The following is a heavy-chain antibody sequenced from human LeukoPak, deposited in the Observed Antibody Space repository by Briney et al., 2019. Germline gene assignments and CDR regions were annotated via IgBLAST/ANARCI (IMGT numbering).Heavy chain of an antibody. CDR3: ARGILTGYGY. V-gene: IGHV3-7*04. D-gene: IGHD3-9*01. CDR1: GSTFSSYW. J-gene: IGHJ4*02. CDR2: IKQDGSEK. Sequence: GGSLRLSCAASGSTFSSYWMSWMRQAPGKGLEWVANIKQDGSEKYYVDSVKGRFSISRENAKNALYLQMNSLRAEDTAVYYCARGILTGYGYWGQGTLVTVSS.